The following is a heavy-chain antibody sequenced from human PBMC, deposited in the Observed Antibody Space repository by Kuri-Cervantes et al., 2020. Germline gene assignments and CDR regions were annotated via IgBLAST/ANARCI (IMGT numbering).Heavy chain of an antibody. CDR1: GFTVSSNY. V-gene: IGHV3-53*05. J-gene: IGHJ4*02. Sequence: GGSLRLSCAASGFTVSSNYMSWVRQAPGKGLEWVSVIYSGGSTYYADSVKGRFTISRDNSKNTLYLQMNSLRAEDTAVYYCAKDVDYYDSISIYWGQGTLVTVSS. CDR3: AKDVDYYDSISIY. CDR2: IYSGGST. D-gene: IGHD3-22*01.